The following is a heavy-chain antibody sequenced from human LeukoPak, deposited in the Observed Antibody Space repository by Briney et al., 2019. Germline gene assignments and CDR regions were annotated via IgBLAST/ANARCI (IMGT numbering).Heavy chain of an antibody. J-gene: IGHJ6*03. CDR2: MNPNSGNT. Sequence: GASVKVSCKASGYTFTSYDINWVRQATGQGLEWMGWMNPNSGNTGYAQKFQGRVTITRNTSLSTAYMELSSLRSEDTAVYYCARAGYYYGSGSYYKGGYYYYYYMDVWGKGTTVTISS. V-gene: IGHV1-8*03. CDR1: GYTFTSYD. CDR3: ARAGYYYGSGSYYKGGYYYYYYMDV. D-gene: IGHD3-10*01.